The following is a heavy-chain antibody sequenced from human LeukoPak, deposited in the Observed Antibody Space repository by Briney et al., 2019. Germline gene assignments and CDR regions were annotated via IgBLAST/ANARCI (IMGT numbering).Heavy chain of an antibody. CDR1: GASISGYY. V-gene: IGHV4-30-4*08. CDR2: IYHSGST. CDR3: ARGGWYCTNGICYPEYFQH. Sequence: SETLSLTCTVSGASISGYYWSWIRQPPGKGLEWIGYIYHSGSTYYNPSLKSRVTISVDTSKNQFSLKLSSVTAADTAVYYCARGGWYCTNGICYPEYFQHWGQGTLVTVSS. J-gene: IGHJ1*01. D-gene: IGHD2-8*01.